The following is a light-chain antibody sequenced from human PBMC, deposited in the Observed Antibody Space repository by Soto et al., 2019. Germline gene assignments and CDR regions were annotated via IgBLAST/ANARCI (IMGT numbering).Light chain of an antibody. CDR2: DVT. CDR3: SSYTTTNTLV. CDR1: STYVGDYKS. V-gene: IGLV2-14*01. J-gene: IGLJ2*01. Sequence: QSALTQPASVSGSPGQSITISCTGTSTYVGDYKSISWYQQHPGKAPKLLIYDVTNRPSRVSTRFAGSKSGNTASLTISGLQAEDDADYYCSSYTTTNTLVFGGGTKVTVL.